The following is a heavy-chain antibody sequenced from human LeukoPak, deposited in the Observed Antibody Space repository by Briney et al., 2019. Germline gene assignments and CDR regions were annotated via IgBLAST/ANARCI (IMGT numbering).Heavy chain of an antibody. CDR1: GFTFSSAW. CDR3: ATEFYRNGYNF. CDR2: IKSRTDGGTT. V-gene: IGHV3-15*01. D-gene: IGHD5-24*01. Sequence: GGSLRLSCAGSGFTFSSAWMAWVRQTPGKGLEWVGHIKSRTDGGTTDYAAPVKGRFTVSRDDSTNTVYLQMNSLKTEDSAVYYCATEFYRNGYNFWGQGTLVTVSS. J-gene: IGHJ4*02.